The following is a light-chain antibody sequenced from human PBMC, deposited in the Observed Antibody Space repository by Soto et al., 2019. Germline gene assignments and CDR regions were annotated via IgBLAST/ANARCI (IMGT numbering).Light chain of an antibody. CDR2: LRS. CDR3: MEALQGA. V-gene: IGKV2-28*01. J-gene: IGKJ1*01. Sequence: DIVMTQSPLSLSVTPGEPASISCRPSQSLLHSSGNNYLDWYLQKPGKSPQLLIYLRSNRATGVPDRFSGSGSGTDFTLKISRVEAEDVGVYYCMEALQGAFGQGTKVEFK. CDR1: QSLLHSSGNNY.